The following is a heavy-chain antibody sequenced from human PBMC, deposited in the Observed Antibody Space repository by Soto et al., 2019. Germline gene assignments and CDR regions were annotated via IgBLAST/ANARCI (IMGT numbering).Heavy chain of an antibody. CDR1: GYSISSGYY. J-gene: IGHJ4*02. D-gene: IGHD1-26*01. Sequence: SETLSLTCAVSGYSISSGYYWGCIRQPPGKGLEWIGSMYHTGTTYYNPSLKSRVAISVDTSKNQFSLKLRSVTAADTAVYYCARGSSSGSPVYYFDYWGQGTLVTVSS. CDR2: MYHTGTT. CDR3: ARGSSSGSPVYYFDY. V-gene: IGHV4-38-2*01.